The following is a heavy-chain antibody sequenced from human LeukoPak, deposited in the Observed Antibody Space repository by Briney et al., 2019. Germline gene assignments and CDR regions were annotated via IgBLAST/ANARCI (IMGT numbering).Heavy chain of an antibody. CDR3: ARAYGSGSYYNSSFDY. CDR2: INHSGST. J-gene: IGHJ4*02. CDR1: GGSFSGYY. D-gene: IGHD3-10*01. Sequence: PSETLSLTCAVYGGSFSGYYWSWIRQPPGKGLEWIGEINHSGSTNFNPSLKSRVTISVDTSKNQFSLKLSSVTAADTAVYYCARAYGSGSYYNSSFDYWGQGTLVTVSS. V-gene: IGHV4-34*01.